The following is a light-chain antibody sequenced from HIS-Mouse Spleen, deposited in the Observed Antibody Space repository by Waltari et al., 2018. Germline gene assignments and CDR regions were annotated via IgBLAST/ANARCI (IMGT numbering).Light chain of an antibody. V-gene: IGKV1-5*03. CDR1: QSISSW. CDR3: QQYNSYSWT. Sequence: DIQMTQSPSTLSASVGDRVTIPCRASQSISSWLARYQQKPGKAPKLLIYKASSLESGVPSRFSGSGSGTEFTLTISSLQPDDFATYYCQQYNSYSWTFGQGTKVEIK. J-gene: IGKJ1*01. CDR2: KAS.